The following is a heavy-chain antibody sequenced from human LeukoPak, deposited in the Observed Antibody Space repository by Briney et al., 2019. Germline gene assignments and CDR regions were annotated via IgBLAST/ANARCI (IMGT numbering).Heavy chain of an antibody. Sequence: ASVKVSCKAPGNTVAIYNIHWVRQAPGQGPEWMGSINPDDYSPSPRYAQEFQGRLTLTRDVSTKSVFMNLSGLTSEDTATYYCVTARWIFGMTNPPFWGPGTPDTVSS. CDR1: GNTVAIYN. CDR2: INPDDYSPSP. J-gene: IGHJ4*02. V-gene: IGHV1-46*01. D-gene: IGHD3-3*01. CDR3: VTARWIFGMTNPPF.